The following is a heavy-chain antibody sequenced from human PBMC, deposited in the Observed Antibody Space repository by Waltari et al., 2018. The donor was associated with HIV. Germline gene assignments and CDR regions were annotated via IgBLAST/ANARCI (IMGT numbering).Heavy chain of an antibody. Sequence: QVHLQQWGAGLLKPSETLSLTCGVYGGSFSGYYWSWIRQPPGKGLEWLGEINYGGTTNYNPSLNSRVTVLLDTSKTQFSLQLSSVTAADTAVYYCARRMDNWGLQAFDIWGQGTMVTVSS. CDR3: ARRMDNWGLQAFDI. CDR1: GGSFSGYY. D-gene: IGHD7-27*01. V-gene: IGHV4-34*02. J-gene: IGHJ3*02. CDR2: INYGGTT.